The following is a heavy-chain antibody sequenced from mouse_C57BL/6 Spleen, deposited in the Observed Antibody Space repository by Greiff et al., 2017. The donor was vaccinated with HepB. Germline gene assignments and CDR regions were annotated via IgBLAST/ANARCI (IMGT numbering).Heavy chain of an antibody. CDR2: IYPRSGNT. V-gene: IGHV1-81*01. CDR1: GYTFTSYG. CDR3: ARSGTTVVGSYWYFDV. Sequence: VKLMESGAELARPGASVKLSCKASGYTFTSYGISWVKQRTGQGLEWIGEIYPRSGNTYYNEKFKGKATLTADKSSSTAYMELRSLTSEDSAVYFCARSGTTVVGSYWYFDVWGTGTTVTVSS. D-gene: IGHD1-1*01. J-gene: IGHJ1*03.